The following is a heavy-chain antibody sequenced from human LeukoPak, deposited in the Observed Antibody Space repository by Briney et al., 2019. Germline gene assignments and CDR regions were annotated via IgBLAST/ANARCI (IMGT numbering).Heavy chain of an antibody. CDR3: ARGGYSYGYWDYGMDV. V-gene: IGHV1-69*13. D-gene: IGHD5-18*01. Sequence: SVKVSCKASGGTFSSYAISWVRQAPGQGLEWMGGVIPIFGTANYAQKFQGRVTITADESTSTAYMELSSLRSEDTAVYYCARGGYSYGYWDYGMDVWGQGTTVTVSS. CDR2: VIPIFGTA. CDR1: GGTFSSYA. J-gene: IGHJ6*02.